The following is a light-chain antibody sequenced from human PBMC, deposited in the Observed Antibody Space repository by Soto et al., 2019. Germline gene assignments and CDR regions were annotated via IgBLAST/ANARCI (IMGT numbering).Light chain of an antibody. CDR2: GAS. CDR1: QSVSSSY. CDR3: QQYGSYPLT. Sequence: EIVLTQSPGTLSLSPGERATLSCRASQSVSSSYLAWYQQKPGQAPRFLIYGASSRATGIPDRFSGSGSGTDFTLTISRLEPEDFAVYYCQQYGSYPLTFGGGTKVDIK. J-gene: IGKJ4*01. V-gene: IGKV3-20*01.